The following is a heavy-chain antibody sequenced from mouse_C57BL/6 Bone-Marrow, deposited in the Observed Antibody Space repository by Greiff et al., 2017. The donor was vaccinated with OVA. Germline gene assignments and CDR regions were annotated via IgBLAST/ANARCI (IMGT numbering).Heavy chain of an antibody. V-gene: IGHV1-76*01. CDR2: IYPGSGNT. CDR1: GYTFTDYY. J-gene: IGHJ2*01. CDR3: ARDLEDY. Sequence: QVQLQQSGAELVRPGASVKLSCKASGYTFTDYYINWVKQRPGQGLEWIARIYPGSGNTYYNEKFKGKATLTAETSSSTAYMQLSSLTSEDSAVYFCARDLEDYWGQGTTLTVSS.